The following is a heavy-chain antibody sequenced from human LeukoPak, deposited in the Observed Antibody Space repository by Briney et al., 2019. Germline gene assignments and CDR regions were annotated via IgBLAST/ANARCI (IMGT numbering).Heavy chain of an antibody. CDR3: AREEVTRISPPPSYYYYMDV. CDR2: IYTSGHI. D-gene: IGHD2-15*01. CDR1: GASISSYY. V-gene: IGHV4-4*07. J-gene: IGHJ6*03. Sequence: SETLSLTCTVSGASISSYYWTWMRQPAGKGLEWIGRIYTSGHINYNPSLKSRVTMSLDTPKNQFSLRLNSVTAADTAVYYCAREEVTRISPPPSYYYYMDVWGKGTTVTVSS.